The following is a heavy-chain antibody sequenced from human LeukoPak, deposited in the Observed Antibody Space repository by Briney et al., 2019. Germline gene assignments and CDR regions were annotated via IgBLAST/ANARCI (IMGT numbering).Heavy chain of an antibody. V-gene: IGHV3-30-3*01. D-gene: IGHD3-22*01. Sequence: GGSLRLSCEGSGFTFSNYWMSWVRQAPGKGLEWVAVISYDGSNKYYADSVKGRFTISRDNSKNTLYLQMNSLRAEDTAVYYCANGYYQPSDYWGQGTLVTVSS. CDR1: GFTFSNYW. J-gene: IGHJ4*02. CDR3: ANGYYQPSDY. CDR2: ISYDGSNK.